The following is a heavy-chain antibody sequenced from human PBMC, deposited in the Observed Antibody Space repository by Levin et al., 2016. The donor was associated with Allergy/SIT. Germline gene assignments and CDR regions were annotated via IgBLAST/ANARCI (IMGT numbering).Heavy chain of an antibody. CDR3: ARESGGYDYGVFDY. CDR1: GFTFSSYA. CDR2: ISGSGGNT. J-gene: IGHJ4*02. D-gene: IGHD5-12*01. V-gene: IGHV3-23*01. Sequence: GGSLRLSCAASGFTFSSYAMNWVRQAPGKGLEWVSSISGSGGNTYYTDSVKGRFTISRDNAKNSLFLQMDSLSAEDTAVYYCARESGGYDYGVFDYWGQGALVTVSS.